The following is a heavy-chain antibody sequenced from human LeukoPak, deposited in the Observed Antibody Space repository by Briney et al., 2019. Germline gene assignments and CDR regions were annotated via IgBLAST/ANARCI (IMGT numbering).Heavy chain of an antibody. CDR3: ARDPIVGATLGEGIDY. CDR1: GFTFSSYG. V-gene: IGHV3-30*03. CDR2: ISYDGSNK. Sequence: PGRSLRLSCAASGFTFSSYGMHWVRQAPGKGLEWVAVISYDGSNKYYADSVKGRFTISRDNSKNTLYLQMNSLRAEDTAVYYCARDPIVGATLGEGIDYWGQGTLVTVSS. J-gene: IGHJ4*02. D-gene: IGHD1-26*01.